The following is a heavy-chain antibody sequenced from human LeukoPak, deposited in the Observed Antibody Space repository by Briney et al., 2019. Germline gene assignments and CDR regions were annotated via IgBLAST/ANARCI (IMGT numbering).Heavy chain of an antibody. J-gene: IGHJ4*02. CDR3: QRITIFGVIIDFDY. D-gene: IGHD3-3*01. V-gene: IGHV1-18*01. CDR1: GYAFSSYG. CDR2: ISVNNGNT. Sequence: ASVKVSCKASGYAFSSYGISWERQAPGQGLEWMGWISVNNGNTHYAQKFQGRVTMTTDTSTSTAYMEVRSLRSDDTAVYYCQRITIFGVIIDFDYWGQGSLVTVSS.